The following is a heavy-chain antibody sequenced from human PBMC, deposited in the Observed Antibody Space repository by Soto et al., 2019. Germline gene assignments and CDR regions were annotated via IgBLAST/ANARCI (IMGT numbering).Heavy chain of an antibody. CDR3: AAGWNPRPLDY. CDR2: MYYSGGT. CDR1: GGSVSSGSYY. J-gene: IGHJ4*02. D-gene: IGHD1-1*01. V-gene: IGHV4-61*01. Sequence: QVQLQESGPGLVKPSETLSLTCTVSGGSVSSGSYYWSWIRQPPGKGLEWIGYMYYSGGTNQNPSLKSRVTISVDTSKNQFSLKLISMSAADTAVYYCAAGWNPRPLDYWGQGTLVTVSS.